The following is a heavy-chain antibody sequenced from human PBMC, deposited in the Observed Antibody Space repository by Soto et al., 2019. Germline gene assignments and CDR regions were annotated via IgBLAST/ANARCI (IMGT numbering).Heavy chain of an antibody. V-gene: IGHV1-69*13. J-gene: IGHJ4*02. CDR1: GGTFSSYA. CDR2: IIPIFGTA. D-gene: IGHD1-7*01. CDR3: ATPRQDWNYGNY. Sequence: SVKVSCKASGGTFSSYAISWVRQAPGQGLEWMGGIIPIFGTANYAQKFQGRVTITADESTSTAYMELSSLRSEDTAMYYCATPRQDWNYGNYWGQGTLVTVSS.